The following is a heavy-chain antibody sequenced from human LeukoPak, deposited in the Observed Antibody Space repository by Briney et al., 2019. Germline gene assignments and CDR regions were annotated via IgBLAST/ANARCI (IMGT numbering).Heavy chain of an antibody. Sequence: ASVKVSCKASGYTFTNYFIHWVRQAPGQGLEWMGLIKTSVDSASYAQSFQGRVTMTRDTSTSTVYMELSSLKSEDMAVYYCARCSSSSSLDYWGQGTLVTVSS. CDR2: IKTSVDSA. J-gene: IGHJ4*02. D-gene: IGHD6-6*01. CDR1: GYTFTNYF. CDR3: ARCSSSSSLDY. V-gene: IGHV1-46*01.